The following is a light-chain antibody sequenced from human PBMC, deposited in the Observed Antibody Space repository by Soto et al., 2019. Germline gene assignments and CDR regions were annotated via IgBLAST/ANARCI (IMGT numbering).Light chain of an antibody. V-gene: IGKV3-20*01. CDR3: QQYASSPQT. Sequence: EIVLTQSPGTLSLSSGERATLSCRASQSVRSNYLAWYQQKPGQAPRLLIYGASSRATGIPDRFGGSGSGTDFTLTISRLEPEDFAVYYCQQYASSPQTFGGGTKVEIK. CDR1: QSVRSNY. CDR2: GAS. J-gene: IGKJ4*01.